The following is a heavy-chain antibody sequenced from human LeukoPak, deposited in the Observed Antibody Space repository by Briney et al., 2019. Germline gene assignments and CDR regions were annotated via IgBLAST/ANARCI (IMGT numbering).Heavy chain of an antibody. D-gene: IGHD6-13*01. CDR2: IYTSGTT. CDR1: GGSISSYY. V-gene: IGHV4-4*07. Sequence: SETLSLTCTVSGGSISSYYWSWIRQPAGKGLEWIGRIYTSGTTYYSPSFKSRVTISADTSKNQFFLKVNFVTAADTAVYYCVRGGSAAGVFFDYWGQGIQATVSS. CDR3: VRGGSAAGVFFDY. J-gene: IGHJ4*02.